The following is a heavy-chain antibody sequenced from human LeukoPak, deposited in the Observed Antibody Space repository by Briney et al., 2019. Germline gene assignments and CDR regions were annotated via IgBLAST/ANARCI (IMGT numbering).Heavy chain of an antibody. Sequence: GASVKVSCKASGGTFSSYAISWARQAPGQGLEWMGGIIPIFGTANYAQKFQGRVTITADESTSTAYMELSSLRSEDTAVYYCARDGRGTMMANWYFDLWGRGTLVTVSS. V-gene: IGHV1-69*13. CDR1: GGTFSSYA. CDR3: ARDGRGTMMANWYFDL. CDR2: IIPIFGTA. D-gene: IGHD3-22*01. J-gene: IGHJ2*01.